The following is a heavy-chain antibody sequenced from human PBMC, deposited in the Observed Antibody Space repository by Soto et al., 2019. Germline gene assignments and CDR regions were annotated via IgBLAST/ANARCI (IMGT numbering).Heavy chain of an antibody. CDR1: GYSFTSYW. D-gene: IGHD6-19*01. V-gene: IGHV5-51*01. CDR2: IYPGDSDT. CDR3: ARSSGWYGGRYYYYGMDV. Sequence: SLKISCKGSGYSFTSYWIGWVRQMPGKGLEWMGIIYPGDSDTRYSPSFQGQVTISADKSISTAYLQWSSLKASDTAMYYCARSSGWYGGRYYYYGMDVWGQGTTVTVSS. J-gene: IGHJ6*02.